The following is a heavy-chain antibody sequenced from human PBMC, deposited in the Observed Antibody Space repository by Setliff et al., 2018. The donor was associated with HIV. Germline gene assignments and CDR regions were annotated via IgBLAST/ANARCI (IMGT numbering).Heavy chain of an antibody. CDR3: AAGGGGTYYYFDY. CDR1: GYTFSDYW. J-gene: IGHJ4*02. D-gene: IGHD1-1*01. CDR2: IYPGDSDT. V-gene: IGHV5-51*01. Sequence: PGESLKISCKGSGYTFSDYWIGWVRQMPGKGLEWMGIIYPGDSDTRYSPSFQGQVTISADKSINTAYLQWSSLKASDTAIYYCAAGGGGTYYYFDYWGQGTLVTVSS.